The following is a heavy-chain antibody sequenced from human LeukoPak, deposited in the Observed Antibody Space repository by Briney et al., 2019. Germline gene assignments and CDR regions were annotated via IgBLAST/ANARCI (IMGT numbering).Heavy chain of an antibody. Sequence: GGSLRLSCAVSGFTVSYNYMSWVRQAPGKGLEWVGVIYSGGSTKYADSVKGRFTISRDNSKNTLYLQMNNLRAEDTAVYYCARDRSCSSTTCPLGYWGQGTLVTVSS. V-gene: IGHV3-53*01. CDR2: IYSGGST. D-gene: IGHD2-2*01. CDR1: GFTVSYNY. J-gene: IGHJ4*02. CDR3: ARDRSCSSTTCPLGY.